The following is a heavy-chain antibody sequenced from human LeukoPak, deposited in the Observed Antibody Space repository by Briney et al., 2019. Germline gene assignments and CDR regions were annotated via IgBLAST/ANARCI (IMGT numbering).Heavy chain of an antibody. J-gene: IGHJ4*02. CDR2: ISYDGSNK. Sequence: GESLRLSCAPSGFTFSSYPMHWVRQAPGKGLEWVAVISYDGSNKYYAHSVKGRFTISRDNSKNTLYLQMNSLRAEHTAVYYCARERQRFYSSGWYAYWGQGTLVTVSS. D-gene: IGHD6-19*01. V-gene: IGHV3-30-3*01. CDR3: ARERQRFYSSGWYAY. CDR1: GFTFSSYP.